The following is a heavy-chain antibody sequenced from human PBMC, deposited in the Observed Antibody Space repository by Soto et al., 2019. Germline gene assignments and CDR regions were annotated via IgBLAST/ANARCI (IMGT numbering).Heavy chain of an antibody. V-gene: IGHV4-4*07. J-gene: IGHJ4*02. CDR1: SDSISSYY. CDR3: AGGAAADYFDY. D-gene: IGHD6-13*01. CDR2: IHTSGST. Sequence: SETLSLTCTVSSDSISSYYWSWIRQPAGKGLEWIGRIHTSGSTLYNPSLKSRVTMSVGTSKIHFSLNLRSVTAADTAVYYCAGGAAADYFDYWGQGTLVTVS.